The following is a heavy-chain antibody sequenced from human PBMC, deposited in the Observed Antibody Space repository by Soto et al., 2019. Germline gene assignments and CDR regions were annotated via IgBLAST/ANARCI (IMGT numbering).Heavy chain of an antibody. CDR3: ARDAVFDYYDSSGSSGSFGMDV. J-gene: IGHJ6*02. D-gene: IGHD3-22*01. CDR1: GFTFSDYY. CDR2: ISSSSSYT. Sequence: GGSLRLSCAASGFTFSDYYMSWIRQAPGKGLEWVSYISSSSSYTNYADSVKGRFTISRDNAKNSLYLQMNSLRAEDTAVYYCARDAVFDYYDSSGSSGSFGMDVWGQGTTVTVSS. V-gene: IGHV3-11*05.